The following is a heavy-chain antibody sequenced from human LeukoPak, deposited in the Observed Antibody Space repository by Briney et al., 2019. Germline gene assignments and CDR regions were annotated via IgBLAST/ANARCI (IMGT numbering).Heavy chain of an antibody. CDR2: IYPGDSDT. CDR3: ARRQAGFDF. CDR1: GYSFISYW. V-gene: IGHV5-51*01. J-gene: IGHJ4*02. Sequence: GESLKISCKGSGYSFISYWSGWVRQMPGKGLEWMGMIYPGDSDTRYSPSFQGQVTTSAAKSISTAYLQWSSLEASDTAMYYCARRQAGFDFWGQGTLVTVSS.